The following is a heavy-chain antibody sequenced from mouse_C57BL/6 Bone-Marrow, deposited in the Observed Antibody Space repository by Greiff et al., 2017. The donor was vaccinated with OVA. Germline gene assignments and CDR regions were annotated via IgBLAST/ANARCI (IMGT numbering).Heavy chain of an antibody. CDR3: ARDYWYFDV. J-gene: IGHJ1*03. V-gene: IGHV3-6*01. CDR2: ISYDGSN. Sequence: VQLQQSGPGLVKPSQSLSLTCSVTGYSITSGYYWNWIRQFPGNKLEWMGYISYDGSNNYNPSLKNRISITRDTSKNQFFLKLNSVTTEDTATYYCARDYWYFDVWGTGTTVTVSS. CDR1: GYSITSGYY.